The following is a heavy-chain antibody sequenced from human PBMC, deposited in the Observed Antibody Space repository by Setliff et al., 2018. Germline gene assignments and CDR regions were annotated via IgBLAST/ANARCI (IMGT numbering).Heavy chain of an antibody. V-gene: IGHV4-59*01. D-gene: IGHD4-17*01. Sequence: SETLSLTCRVSGDSISDYHWSWIRQPPGQGLEWIGYIYSSGRTNYNPSLKSRVSLSLDTSKNQFSLDLSSVTPANTAVYYCARELGLRAPFDFWGQGILVTSPQ. CDR3: ARELGLRAPFDF. CDR2: IYSSGRT. J-gene: IGHJ4*02. CDR1: GDSISDYH.